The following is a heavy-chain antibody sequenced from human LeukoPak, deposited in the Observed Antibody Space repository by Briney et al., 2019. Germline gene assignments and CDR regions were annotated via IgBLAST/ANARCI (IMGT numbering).Heavy chain of an antibody. CDR1: GFTFSRSA. V-gene: IGHV3-23*01. CDR3: VKGRISEDGLDF. Sequence: SGGSLRLSCAASGFTFSRSAMTWVRQTPGKGLDWVSSISSSGNTYYADSVEGRFTISRDNSKNMLYLQMNSLRAEDTAVYYCVKGRISEDGLDFWGQGTLVTVSS. J-gene: IGHJ4*02. CDR2: ISSSGNT. D-gene: IGHD6-13*01.